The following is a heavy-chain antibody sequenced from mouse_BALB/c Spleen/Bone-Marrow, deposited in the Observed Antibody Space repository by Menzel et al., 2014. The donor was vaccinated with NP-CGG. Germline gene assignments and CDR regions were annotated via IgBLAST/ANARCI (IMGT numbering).Heavy chain of an antibody. CDR2: ISNGGGSI. V-gene: IGHV5-12-2*01. D-gene: IGHD1-1*01. CDR1: GFTFSSYT. Sequence: EVKVVESGGGLVQPGGSLKLSCAASGFTFSSYTMSWVRQTPEKRLVWVAYISNGGGSIYYPDTVKGRFTISRDNDKNTLYLQMSSLKSEDTAMYYCASHYYDSSPFAYWGQGTLVTASA. J-gene: IGHJ3*01. CDR3: ASHYYDSSPFAY.